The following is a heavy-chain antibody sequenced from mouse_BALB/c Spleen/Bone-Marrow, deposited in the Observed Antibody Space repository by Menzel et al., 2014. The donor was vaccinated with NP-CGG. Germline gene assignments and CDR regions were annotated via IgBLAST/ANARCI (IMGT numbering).Heavy chain of an antibody. Sequence: QVQLQQSGPGLVAPSQSLSISCTVSGFPLTSYGVHWVRQPPGQGLEWLGAIWAGGSTNYNSALMSRLTISKDNSKSQVFLKMNSLQTDDTAMYYCAREGRGYYGSSGAAMDYWGQGTKVTVSS. D-gene: IGHD1-1*01. J-gene: IGHJ4*01. CDR2: IWAGGST. V-gene: IGHV2-9*02. CDR1: GFPLTSYG. CDR3: AREGRGYYGSSGAAMDY.